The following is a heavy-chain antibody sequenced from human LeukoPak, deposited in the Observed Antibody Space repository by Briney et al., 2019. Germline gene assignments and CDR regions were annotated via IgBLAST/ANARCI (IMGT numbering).Heavy chain of an antibody. V-gene: IGHV1-8*03. Sequence: ASVKVSCKASGYTFTSYGISWVRQATGQGLEWMGWMNPNSGNTGYAQKFQGRVTITRNTSISTAYMELSSLRSEDTAVYYCARASALMGCDPWGQGTLVTVSS. CDR3: ARASALMGCDP. CDR2: MNPNSGNT. D-gene: IGHD2-8*01. CDR1: GYTFTSYG. J-gene: IGHJ5*02.